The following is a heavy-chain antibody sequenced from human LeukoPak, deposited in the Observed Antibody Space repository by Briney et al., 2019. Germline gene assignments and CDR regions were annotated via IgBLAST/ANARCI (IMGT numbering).Heavy chain of an antibody. Sequence: GGSLRLSCAASGFTFSSYWMHWVRQAPGKGLVWVSRINSDGSSTSYADSVKGRFTISRDNAKNTLYLQMNSLRADDTAVYYCARVNRGDAFDIWGQGTLVTVSS. CDR3: ARVNRGDAFDI. V-gene: IGHV3-74*01. CDR2: INSDGSST. J-gene: IGHJ3*02. D-gene: IGHD3-16*02. CDR1: GFTFSSYW.